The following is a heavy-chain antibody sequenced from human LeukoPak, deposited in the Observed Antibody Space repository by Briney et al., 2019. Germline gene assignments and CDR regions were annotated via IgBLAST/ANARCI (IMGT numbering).Heavy chain of an antibody. Sequence: GGSLRLSCAASGFTFTSYNMNWVRQAPGKGLEWVSSITSSSSYIYYADSVKGRFTISRDNAKDSLYLQMDSLRVEDTAEYYCARGGVRGGYYYYYYMDVWGKGTTVTVSS. CDR3: ARGGVRGGYYYYYYMDV. J-gene: IGHJ6*03. D-gene: IGHD3-10*01. CDR1: GFTFTSYN. CDR2: ITSSSSYI. V-gene: IGHV3-21*06.